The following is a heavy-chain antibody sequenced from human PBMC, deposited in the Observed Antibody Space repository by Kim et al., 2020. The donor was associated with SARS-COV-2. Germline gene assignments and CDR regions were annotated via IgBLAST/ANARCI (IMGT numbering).Heavy chain of an antibody. CDR1: GFTFSSYA. CDR2: ISYDGSNK. D-gene: IGHD3-9*01. Sequence: GGSLRLSCAASGFTFSSYAMHWVRQAPGKGLEWVAVISYDGSNKYYADSVKGRFTISRDNSKNTLYLQMNSLRAEDTAVYYCARESLLRYFDWLSAPFD. V-gene: IGHV3-30*04. CDR3: ARESLLRYFDWLSAPFD. J-gene: IGHJ4*01.